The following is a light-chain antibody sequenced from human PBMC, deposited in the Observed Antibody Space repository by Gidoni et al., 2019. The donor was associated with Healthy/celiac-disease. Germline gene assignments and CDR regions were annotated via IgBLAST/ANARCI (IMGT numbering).Light chain of an antibody. Sequence: QSALTQPASVSGSPGQSITISCTGTSSDLGGYNYVSWYQQHPGKAPKLMIYDVSNRPSGVSNRFSGSKSGNTASLTISGLKAEDEADYYCSSYTSSSTLVVFGGGTKLTVL. V-gene: IGLV2-14*01. CDR1: SSDLGGYNY. CDR3: SSYTSSSTLVV. J-gene: IGLJ2*01. CDR2: DVS.